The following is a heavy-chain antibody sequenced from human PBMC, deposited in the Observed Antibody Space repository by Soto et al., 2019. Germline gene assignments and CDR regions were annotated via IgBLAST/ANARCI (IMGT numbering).Heavy chain of an antibody. V-gene: IGHV3-13*01. CDR3: ARATMVRGVITGFDY. CDR2: IGTAGDT. CDR1: GFTFSSYD. J-gene: IGHJ4*01. D-gene: IGHD3-10*01. Sequence: GGSLILSCAATGFTFSSYDMHWVRQATGKGLEWVSAIGTAGDTYYPGSVKGRFTISRENAKNSLYLQMNSLRAGDTAVYYCARATMVRGVITGFDYWGPGTLVTVSS.